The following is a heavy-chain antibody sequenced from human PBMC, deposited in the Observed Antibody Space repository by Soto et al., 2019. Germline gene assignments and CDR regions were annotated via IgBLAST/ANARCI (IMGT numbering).Heavy chain of an antibody. CDR3: AKVSSSGGFHVI. J-gene: IGHJ4*02. CDR2: IRERSDGI. D-gene: IGHD2-8*02. V-gene: IGHV3-23*01. Sequence: EVQLLESGGALVQPGGSLRLSCAASGFTFSTYGMAWVRQAPGKGLDWVASIRERSDGIQYADAVQGRFVISRDNSINTLFLQMENLRAEDTATYYCAKVSSSGGFHVIGGQGTLVTVSS. CDR1: GFTFSTYG.